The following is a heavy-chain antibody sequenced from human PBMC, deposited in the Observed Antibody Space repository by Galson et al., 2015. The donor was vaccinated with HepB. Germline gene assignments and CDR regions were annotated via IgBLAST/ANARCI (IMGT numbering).Heavy chain of an antibody. J-gene: IGHJ6*02. CDR1: GYSFTTNW. Sequence: QSGAEVKKPGEFLRISCKGSGYSFTTNWIGWVRQMPGKGLEWMGMISPGDSDTRYSPSFQGQVTISADKSIATAYLQWSSLKASDTAMYYCARHLATNWRYGLDVWGQGTTVTVSS. D-gene: IGHD1-1*01. CDR2: ISPGDSDT. V-gene: IGHV5-51*01. CDR3: ARHLATNWRYGLDV.